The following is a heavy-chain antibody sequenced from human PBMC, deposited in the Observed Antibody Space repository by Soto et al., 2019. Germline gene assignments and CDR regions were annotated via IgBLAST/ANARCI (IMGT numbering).Heavy chain of an antibody. CDR1: GFPFSTSA. CDR2: ISGTSHAA. CDR3: XXXXXXXXXXXXXXX. Sequence: EVQLLESGGGLVQPGGSLRLSCAASGFPFSTSAMNWVRXXXXXXXXXISIISGTSHAAYYAESVKGRFTSSRDNSKNTLYXQMNXXXXXXXXXXXXXXXXXXXXXXXXXXXXXQGTTVTVSS. J-gene: IGHJ6*02. V-gene: IGHV3-23*01.